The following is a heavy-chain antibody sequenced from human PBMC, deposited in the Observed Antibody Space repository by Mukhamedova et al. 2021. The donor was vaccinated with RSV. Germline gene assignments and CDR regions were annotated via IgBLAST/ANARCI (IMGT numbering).Heavy chain of an antibody. CDR3: ARESYGNYYFDY. CDR2: YTGSNK. Sequence: YTGSNKYYADSVKGRFTISRDNSKNTLYLQMDGLRGEDTAVYSCARESYGNYYFDYWGQGALVTVSS. J-gene: IGHJ4*02. D-gene: IGHD4-11*01. V-gene: IGHV3-30*01.